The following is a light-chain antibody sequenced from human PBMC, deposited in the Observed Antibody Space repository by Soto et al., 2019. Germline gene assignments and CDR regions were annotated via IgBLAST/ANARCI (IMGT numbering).Light chain of an antibody. CDR2: SAS. J-gene: IGKJ1*01. CDR1: QGIRSY. Sequence: DIQLTQSPSSLSASVGDRVTITCRVSQGIRSYLNWYRQKPGKVPKLLVYSASNLQSGVPSRFSGSGSATEFTPTISSLQPEDVVTRSSPRSFCSPWTMGQGTRLDSK. CDR3: PRSFCSPWT. V-gene: IGKV1-27*01.